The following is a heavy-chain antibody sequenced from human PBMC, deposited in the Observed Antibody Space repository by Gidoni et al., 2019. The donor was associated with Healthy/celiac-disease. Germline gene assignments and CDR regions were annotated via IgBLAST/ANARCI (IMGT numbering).Heavy chain of an antibody. CDR2: INSDGSST. Sequence: EVQLVESGGGLVQPGGSLRLSCAASGFTFSSYWMHWVRQAPGKGLVWVSRINSDGSSTSYADSVKGRFTISRDNAKNTLYLQMNSLRAEDTAVYYCASWGRNYQRSYYFDYWGQGTLVTVSS. CDR1: GFTFSSYW. D-gene: IGHD4-4*01. CDR3: ASWGRNYQRSYYFDY. V-gene: IGHV3-74*01. J-gene: IGHJ4*02.